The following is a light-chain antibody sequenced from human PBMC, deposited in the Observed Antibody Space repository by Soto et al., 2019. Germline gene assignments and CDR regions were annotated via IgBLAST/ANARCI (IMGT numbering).Light chain of an antibody. CDR1: SSDVGGYNY. J-gene: IGLJ1*01. Sequence: QSALTQPASVSGSPGQSITISCTGTSSDVGGYNYVSWYRQHPGKAPKLMIYEVSYRPSGVSNRFSASKSGNTASLTISGLQAEDEADYSCTSYTTSNSFVFGTGTKLTVL. V-gene: IGLV2-14*01. CDR2: EVS. CDR3: TSYTTSNSFV.